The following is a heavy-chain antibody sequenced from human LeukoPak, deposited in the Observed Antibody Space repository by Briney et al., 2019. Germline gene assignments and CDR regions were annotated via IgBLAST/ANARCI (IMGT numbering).Heavy chain of an antibody. J-gene: IGHJ4*02. D-gene: IGHD3-22*01. Sequence: SVKVSCKASGGTFSSYTISWVRQAPGQGLEWMGRIIPILGIANCAQKFQGRVTITADKSTSTAYMELSSLRSEDTAVYYCARDRSSGYYSPGVYWGQGTLVTVSS. V-gene: IGHV1-69*04. CDR2: IIPILGIA. CDR3: ARDRSSGYYSPGVY. CDR1: GGTFSSYT.